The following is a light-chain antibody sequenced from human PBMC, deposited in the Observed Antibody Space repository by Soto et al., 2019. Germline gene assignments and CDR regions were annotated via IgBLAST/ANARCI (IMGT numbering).Light chain of an antibody. V-gene: IGLV2-14*01. CDR1: SSDVGAYYS. CDR2: GVT. J-gene: IGLJ1*01. CDR3: SSYTSGSSHYV. Sequence: QSALAQPASVSGSPGQSITISCSGTSSDVGAYYSVSWYQHHPGKAHKLIIYGVTNRPSGVSNRFSGSKSGNTASLTISGLQAEDEADYHCSSYTSGSSHYVFGTGTKVTV.